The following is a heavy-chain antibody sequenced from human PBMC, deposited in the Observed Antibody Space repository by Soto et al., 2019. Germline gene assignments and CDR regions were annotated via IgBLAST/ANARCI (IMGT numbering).Heavy chain of an antibody. V-gene: IGHV3-74*01. D-gene: IGHD1-26*01. CDR2: INSDGGKT. J-gene: IGHJ4*02. Sequence: EVQLVESGGGLVQAGGSLRLSCAASGITFTNYWTHWVRQASGKGLVWVSRINSDGGKTSYADSVTVRFTISRDNAKNTLYLQMNSLRVEDTAVYYCARESYRSFYFDYWGQGTLVTVSS. CDR1: GITFTNYW. CDR3: ARESYRSFYFDY.